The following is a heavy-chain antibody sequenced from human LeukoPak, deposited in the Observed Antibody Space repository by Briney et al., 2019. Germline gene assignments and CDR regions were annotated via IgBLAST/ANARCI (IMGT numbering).Heavy chain of an antibody. J-gene: IGHJ5*02. D-gene: IGHD3-22*01. CDR3: ARVGIYYDSSGYYWPHWFDP. V-gene: IGHV4-39*07. Sequence: SETLSLTCTVSGASISSSSYYWGWIRQPPGKGLEWIGSIYYSGSTYYNPSLKSRVTISVDTSKNQFSLKLSSVTAADTAVYYCARVGIYYDSSGYYWPHWFDPWGQGTLVTVSS. CDR2: IYYSGST. CDR1: GASISSSSYY.